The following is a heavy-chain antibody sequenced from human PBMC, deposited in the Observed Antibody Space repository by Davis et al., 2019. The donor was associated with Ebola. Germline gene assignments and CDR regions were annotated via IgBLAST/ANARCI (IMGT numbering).Heavy chain of an antibody. CDR3: ARDLSVRTSIHYYYGMDV. V-gene: IGHV3-21*01. Sequence: PGGSLRLSCAASGFTFSSYSMNWVRQAPGKGLEWVSSISSSSSYIYYADSVKGRFTISRDNAKNSLYLQMNSLRAEDTAVYYCARDLSVRTSIHYYYGMDVWGQGTTVTVSS. CDR2: ISSSSSYI. J-gene: IGHJ6*02. D-gene: IGHD2-2*01. CDR1: GFTFSSYS.